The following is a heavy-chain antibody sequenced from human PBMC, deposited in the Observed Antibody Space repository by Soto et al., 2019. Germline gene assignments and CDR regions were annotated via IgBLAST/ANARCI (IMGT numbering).Heavy chain of an antibody. CDR3: AAVQGGGATFHF. J-gene: IGHJ1*01. CDR2: IVVGSGRT. CDR1: GFTFTNSA. Sequence: QMQLAQSGPEVKKPGTSVKVSCKASGFTFTNSAIQWVRQARGQRLEWIGWIVVGSGRTDYAQKVQERVTFTRDMSTSTAYMELSSLILEDTAVYYCAAVQGGGATFHFWGQGSLVTVSS. V-gene: IGHV1-58*02. D-gene: IGHD1-26*01.